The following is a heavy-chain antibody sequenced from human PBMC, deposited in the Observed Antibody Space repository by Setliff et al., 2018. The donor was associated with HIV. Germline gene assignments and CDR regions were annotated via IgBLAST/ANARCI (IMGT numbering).Heavy chain of an antibody. Sequence: SETLSLTCAVSGGSISSSNWWSWVRQPPGKGLEWIGEIYHSGSTNYNPSLKSRVTISGDMSKTQFSLKLSSVTAADTAVYYCARDRRSIFGVDTKNWFDPWGQGTLVTVSS. J-gene: IGHJ5*02. CDR1: GGSISSSNW. CDR2: IYHSGST. V-gene: IGHV4-4*02. CDR3: ARDRRSIFGVDTKNWFDP. D-gene: IGHD3-3*01.